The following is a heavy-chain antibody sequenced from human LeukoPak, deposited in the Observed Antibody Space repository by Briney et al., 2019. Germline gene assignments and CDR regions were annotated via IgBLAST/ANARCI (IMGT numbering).Heavy chain of an antibody. CDR1: GGSISSGGYS. CDR2: IYHSGST. J-gene: IGHJ6*02. Sequence: PSETLSLTCAVSGGSISSGGYSWSWIRQPPGKGLEWIGYIYHSGSTYYNPSLKSRVSMAVETSKNQFSLKLTSVTAADTAVYYCARLKAQYYNHGMDVWGQGTTVTVSS. V-gene: IGHV4-30-2*01. CDR3: ARLKAQYYNHGMDV.